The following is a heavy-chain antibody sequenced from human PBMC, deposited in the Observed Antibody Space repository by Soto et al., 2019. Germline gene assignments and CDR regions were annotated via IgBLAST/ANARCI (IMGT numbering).Heavy chain of an antibody. CDR2: IYYSGST. CDR1: GGSISNYY. V-gene: IGHV4-59*01. D-gene: IGHD2-21*02. J-gene: IGHJ4*01. CDR3: ARASDHKSSTFDY. Sequence: SETLSLTCIVSGGSISNYYWSWIRQPPGKGLEWIGYIYYSGSTNYNPSLTSRVTMSVDTSKNQFSLRLRSVTAADTAVYYCARASDHKSSTFDYWGHGTLVTVSS.